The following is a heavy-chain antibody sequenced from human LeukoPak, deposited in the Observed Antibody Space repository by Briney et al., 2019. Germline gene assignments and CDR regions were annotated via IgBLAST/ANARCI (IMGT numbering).Heavy chain of an antibody. Sequence: GESLKISCKAFGYRFNSYWIAWVRQMPGKGLEWMGIIYPTDSETRYSPSFQGQVTISVEKSISTAYLQWSSLKTSDTAMYYCARHFVPYGDYINAFDIWGQGTMVTVSS. CDR1: GYRFNSYW. V-gene: IGHV5-51*01. J-gene: IGHJ3*02. CDR3: ARHFVPYGDYINAFDI. CDR2: IYPTDSET. D-gene: IGHD4-17*01.